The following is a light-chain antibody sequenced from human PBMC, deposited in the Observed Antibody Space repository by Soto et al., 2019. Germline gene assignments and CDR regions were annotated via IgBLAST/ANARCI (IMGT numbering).Light chain of an antibody. CDR1: SSDVGAYNY. J-gene: IGLJ3*02. CDR2: EVT. V-gene: IGLV2-8*01. Sequence: QSALTQPASVSGSPGQSITISCTGTSSDVGAYNYVSWYQQHPGKAPKLMIYEVTKRPSGVPDRFSGSKSGNTASLTVSGLQAEDEADYYCSSHAGINNVVFGGGTKVTVL. CDR3: SSHAGINNVV.